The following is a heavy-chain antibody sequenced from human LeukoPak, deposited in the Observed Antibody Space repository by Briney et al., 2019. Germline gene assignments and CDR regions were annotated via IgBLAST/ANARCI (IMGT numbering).Heavy chain of an antibody. J-gene: IGHJ4*02. CDR3: ARNGDYIVLMVYAISYFDY. CDR1: GFTFKNYA. Sequence: PGGSLRLSCAASGFTFKNYAMNWVRQAPGKGLEWVSYISSSSSTIYYADSVKGRFTISRDNAKNSLYLQMNSLRAEDTAVYYCARNGDYIVLMVYAISYFDYWGQGTLVTVSS. D-gene: IGHD2-8*01. CDR2: ISSSSSTI. V-gene: IGHV3-48*01.